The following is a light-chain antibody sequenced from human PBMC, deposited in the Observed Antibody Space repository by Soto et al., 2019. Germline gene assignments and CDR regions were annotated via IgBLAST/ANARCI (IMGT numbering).Light chain of an antibody. V-gene: IGLV2-14*01. CDR1: SSDIGGYKY. CDR2: EVN. Sequence: QSVLTQPASVSGSPGQSITISCTGTSSDIGGYKYVSWYQQYPGKAPKLMIYEVNYRPSGVSNRFSGSKSGNTASLTISGLQAEDEADYYCSSYRSGSTKIFGSGTKVTVL. J-gene: IGLJ1*01. CDR3: SSYRSGSTKI.